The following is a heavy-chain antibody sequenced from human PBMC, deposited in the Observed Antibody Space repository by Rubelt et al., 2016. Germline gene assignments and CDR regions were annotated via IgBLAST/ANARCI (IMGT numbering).Heavy chain of an antibody. V-gene: IGHV4-59*08. CDR3: ALTTIIPGMDV. CDR2: IFFNGNS. J-gene: IGHJ6*02. CDR1: GGSISPNY. D-gene: IGHD2-21*02. Sequence: QVQLQESGPGLVKPSETLSLTCTVSGGSISPNYWSWIRQSPGKGLEWIGYIFFNGNSNYNPSLKSRVTISVDTSTNQVSLKLTSVTAADTAVYYCALTTIIPGMDVWGQGTTVTVSS.